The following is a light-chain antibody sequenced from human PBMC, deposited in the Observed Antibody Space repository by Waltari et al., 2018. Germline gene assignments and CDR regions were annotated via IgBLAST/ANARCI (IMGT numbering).Light chain of an antibody. Sequence: DIQLTQSPSFLSASVGDRVTITCRASQGISSYLTWFQQKPGKAPKLLIYAASTLQSGVPSRCSCSGSGTEFTLTISSLQPEDFATYYCHQVNSYPLTFGGGTKVEIK. CDR1: QGISSY. CDR2: AAS. J-gene: IGKJ4*01. V-gene: IGKV1-9*01. CDR3: HQVNSYPLT.